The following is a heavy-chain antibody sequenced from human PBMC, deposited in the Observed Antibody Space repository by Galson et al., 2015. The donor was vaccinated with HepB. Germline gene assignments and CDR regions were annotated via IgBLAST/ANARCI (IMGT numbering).Heavy chain of an antibody. CDR1: GFTLSNSA. CDR2: ISDGST. CDR3: AKSPIAHCSGVLCYPFDY. J-gene: IGHJ4*02. D-gene: IGHD2-15*01. Sequence: SLRLSCAVSGFTLSNSATGWVRQAPGKGLAWVSIISDGSTHYADAVKGRFTISRDTSKSTFYLHMNSLRVEDTAIYYCAKSPIAHCSGVLCYPFDYWGQGILVTVSP. V-gene: IGHV3-23*01.